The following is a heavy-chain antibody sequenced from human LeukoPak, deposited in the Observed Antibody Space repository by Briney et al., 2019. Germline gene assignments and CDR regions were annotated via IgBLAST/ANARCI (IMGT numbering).Heavy chain of an antibody. CDR2: IFPTDSDT. V-gene: IGHV5-51*01. CDR3: ARSYGGYDS. D-gene: IGHD4-17*01. Sequence: GESLKISCKASGYTFSSYWIAWVRQIPGKGLEWMGMIFPTDSDTRYSPSFQGQVTISADKSISTAYLHWSSLKALDTAIYYCARSYGGYDSWGRGTLVIVS. J-gene: IGHJ5*01. CDR1: GYTFSSYW.